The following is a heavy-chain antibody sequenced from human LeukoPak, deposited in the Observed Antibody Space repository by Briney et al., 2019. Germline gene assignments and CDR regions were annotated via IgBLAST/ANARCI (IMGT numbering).Heavy chain of an antibody. D-gene: IGHD5-18*01. CDR3: ARDQGGYSYGYVDY. CDR2: IILIFGAA. CDR1: GSSFSSYA. J-gene: IGHJ4*02. V-gene: IGHV1-69*05. Sequence: SVKVSCKAAGSSFSSYAISWVRQAPGQGLEWMGGIILIFGAANYAQKFQVRVTITTDESTTTAYMELSSLRSEDTAVYYCARDQGGYSYGYVDYWGQGTMVTVSS.